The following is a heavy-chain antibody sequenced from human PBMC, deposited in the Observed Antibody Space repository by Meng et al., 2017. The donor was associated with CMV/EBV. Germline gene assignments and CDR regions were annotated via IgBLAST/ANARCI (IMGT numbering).Heavy chain of an antibody. J-gene: IGHJ5*02. Sequence: AASGFTFSSYAMSWVRQAPGRGLEWVSAISGSGGSTYYADSVTGRFTISRDNSKNTLYLQMNSLRAEDTAVYYCAKDLLSGSYWFDPWGQGTLVTVSS. CDR3: AKDLLSGSYWFDP. D-gene: IGHD1-26*01. CDR2: ISGSGGST. V-gene: IGHV3-23*01. CDR1: GFTFSSYA.